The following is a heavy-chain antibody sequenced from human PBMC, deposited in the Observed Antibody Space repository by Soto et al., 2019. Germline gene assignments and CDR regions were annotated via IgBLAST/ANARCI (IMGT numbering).Heavy chain of an antibody. CDR3: ARLNGYCVRTRRQGYYGMDV. CDR1: GGSISSGGYY. Sequence: SETLSLTCTVSGGSISSGGYYWTWIRQHPGKGLEWIGYIFHSGSTYYNLSLKSRVTISVDTSENQFSLKLSSVTAADTAVYYFARLNGYCVRTRRQGYYGMDVWGQVTRVTV. J-gene: IGHJ6*02. V-gene: IGHV4-31*03. CDR2: IFHSGST. D-gene: IGHD3-22*01.